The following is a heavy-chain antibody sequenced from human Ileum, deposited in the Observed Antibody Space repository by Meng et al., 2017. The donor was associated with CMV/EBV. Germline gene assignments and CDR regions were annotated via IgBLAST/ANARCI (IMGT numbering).Heavy chain of an antibody. J-gene: IGHJ4*02. V-gene: IGHV2-5*02. Sequence: QIPLKESGPTLVKPTQTLTLTCTFSGSSLTRSGMGVGWIRQPPGKALEWLAVIYWDDDKSCSPSLKSRLTITKDTSKKQVVLTMTNMDPVDTATYYCAHGNYKSSAYYYDYWGQGTLVTVSS. CDR2: IYWDDDK. CDR3: AHGNYKSSAYYYDY. D-gene: IGHD3-22*01. CDR1: GSSLTRSGMG.